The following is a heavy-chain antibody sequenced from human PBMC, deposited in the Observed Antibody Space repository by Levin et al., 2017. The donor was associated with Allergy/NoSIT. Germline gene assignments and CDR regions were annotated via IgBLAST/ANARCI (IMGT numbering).Heavy chain of an antibody. CDR2: IYSGGST. J-gene: IGHJ4*02. CDR3: ARDRQYYDILTGYSSYYFDY. Sequence: PGGSLRLSCAASGFTVSSNYMSWVRQAPGKGLEWVSVIYSGGSTYYADSVKGRFTISRDNSKNTLYLQMNSLRAEDTAVYYCARDRQYYDILTGYSSYYFDYWGQGTLVTVSS. CDR1: GFTVSSNY. V-gene: IGHV3-53*01. D-gene: IGHD3-9*01.